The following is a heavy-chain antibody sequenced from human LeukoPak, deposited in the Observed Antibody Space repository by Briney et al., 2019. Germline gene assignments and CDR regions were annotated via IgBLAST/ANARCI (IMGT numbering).Heavy chain of an antibody. D-gene: IGHD5-18*01. CDR3: ARQTAMGRSGDY. Sequence: GESLQISFKASGYCFTSYWIGWVRPMPGKGLEWMGIIDPSDSETRYTPSFQGQVTISDDKSLTTADLQWNSLKASDTAMYYCARQTAMGRSGDYWGQGTLVTVSS. J-gene: IGHJ4*02. CDR1: GYCFTSYW. CDR2: IDPSDSET. V-gene: IGHV5-51*01.